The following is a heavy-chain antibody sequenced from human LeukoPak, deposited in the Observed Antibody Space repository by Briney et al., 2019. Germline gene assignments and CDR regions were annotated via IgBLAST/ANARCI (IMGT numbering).Heavy chain of an antibody. Sequence: GGSLRLSCAASGFTFSSYWMSWVRQAPGKGLEWVANIKQDESEKYYVDSVKGRFTISRDNAKNSLYLQMNSLRAEDTAVYYCARLKRNGYYDSSGYYYFDYWGQGTLVTVSS. CDR2: IKQDESEK. CDR3: ARLKRNGYYDSSGYYYFDY. J-gene: IGHJ4*02. D-gene: IGHD3-22*01. CDR1: GFTFSSYW. V-gene: IGHV3-7*01.